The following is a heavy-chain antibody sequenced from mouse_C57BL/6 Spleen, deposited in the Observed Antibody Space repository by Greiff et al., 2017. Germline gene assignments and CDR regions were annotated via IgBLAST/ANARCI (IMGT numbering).Heavy chain of an antibody. Sequence: EVQLQESGPGLVKPSQSLSLTCSVTGYSITSGYYWNWIRQFPGNKLEWMGYISYDGSNNYNPSLKNRISITRDTSKNQFFLKLNSVTTEDTATYYCAREGDYYSNFFDYWGQGTTLTVSS. V-gene: IGHV3-6*01. CDR3: AREGDYYSNFFDY. J-gene: IGHJ2*01. CDR2: ISYDGSN. CDR1: GYSITSGYY. D-gene: IGHD2-5*01.